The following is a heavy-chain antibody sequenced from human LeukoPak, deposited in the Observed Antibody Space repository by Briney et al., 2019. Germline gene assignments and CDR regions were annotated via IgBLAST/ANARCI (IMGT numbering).Heavy chain of an antibody. J-gene: IGHJ6*02. CDR1: VFTVSSNH. D-gene: IGHD6-19*01. CDR3: AKRPPSVAGVTYGMDV. CDR2: IYTDGGT. V-gene: IGHV3-53*01. Sequence: GGSLRLSCAASVFTVSSNHMSWVRQAPGKGLEWVSIIYTDGGTYSADSVKGRFTIYRHRTNNTLYLQMNSQKAEDTAVYYCAKRPPSVAGVTYGMDVWGQGTTVTVSS.